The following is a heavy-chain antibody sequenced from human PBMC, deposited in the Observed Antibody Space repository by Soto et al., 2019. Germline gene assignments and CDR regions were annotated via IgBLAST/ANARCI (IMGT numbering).Heavy chain of an antibody. CDR2: INPSGGRT. CDR1: GYTFTSYY. CDR3: ATSVTMIVVGPLFYL. V-gene: IGHV1-46*01. D-gene: IGHD3-22*01. Sequence: ASVKVSCKASGYTFTSYYMHWVRQAPGQGLEWMGIINPSGGRTSYAQKFQGRVTMTEDTSTDTAYMELSSLRSEDTAVYYCATSVTMIVVGPLFYLWRQGTLDIGSS. J-gene: IGHJ4*02.